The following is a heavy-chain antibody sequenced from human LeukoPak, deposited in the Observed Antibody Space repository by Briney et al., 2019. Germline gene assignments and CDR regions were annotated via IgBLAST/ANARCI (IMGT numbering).Heavy chain of an antibody. CDR3: ARLPVGSSVAGYFDY. CDR2: IYYSGST. J-gene: IGHJ4*02. CDR1: GFTFSSYSMN. Sequence: GSLRLSCAASGFTFSSYSMNWVRQPPGKGLEWIGSIYYSGSTYYNPSLKSRVTISVDTSKNQFSLKLSSVTAADTAVYYCARLPVGSSVAGYFDYWGQGTLVTVSS. D-gene: IGHD6-19*01. V-gene: IGHV4-39*01.